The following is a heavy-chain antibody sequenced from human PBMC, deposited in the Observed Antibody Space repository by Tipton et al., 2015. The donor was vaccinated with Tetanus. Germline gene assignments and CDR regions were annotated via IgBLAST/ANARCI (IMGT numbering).Heavy chain of an antibody. CDR3: ARLSSSANDAHGFDI. D-gene: IGHD3-22*01. CDR2: IYNTGNT. Sequence: TLSLTCTVSGVSISSGGYYWTWIRQHPGKGLEWIGSIYNTGNTYYNPALTSRVTMSVDTSMIQFSLKLRSLTDADTAVYYCARLSSSANDAHGFDIWGQGTMVTVSS. V-gene: IGHV4-39*01. J-gene: IGHJ3*02. CDR1: GVSISSGGYY.